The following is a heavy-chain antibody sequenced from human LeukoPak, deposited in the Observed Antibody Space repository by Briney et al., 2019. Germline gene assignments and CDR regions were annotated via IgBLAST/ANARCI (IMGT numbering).Heavy chain of an antibody. Sequence: SETLSLTCTVSGGSISSYYWSWIRQPPGKGLEWIGYIYYSGSTNYNPSLKSRVTISVDTSKNQFSLKLSSVTAADTAVYYCARDGLNKFDPWGQGTLVTVSS. CDR3: ARDGLNKFDP. J-gene: IGHJ5*02. D-gene: IGHD4/OR15-4a*01. CDR1: GGSISSYY. CDR2: IYYSGST. V-gene: IGHV4-59*01.